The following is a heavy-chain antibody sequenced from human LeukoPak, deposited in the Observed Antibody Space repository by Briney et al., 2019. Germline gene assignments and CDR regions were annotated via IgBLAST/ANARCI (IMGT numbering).Heavy chain of an antibody. CDR3: AKDSGYGCEKFDY. Sequence: GGSLRLSCAASGFTFDDYAMHWVRQAPGKGLEWVSGISWNSGSIGYADSVKGRFTISRDNAKNSLYLQMNSLRAEDTALYYCAKDSGYGCEKFDYWGQGTLVTVSS. D-gene: IGHD5-18*01. V-gene: IGHV3-9*01. CDR2: ISWNSGSI. J-gene: IGHJ4*02. CDR1: GFTFDDYA.